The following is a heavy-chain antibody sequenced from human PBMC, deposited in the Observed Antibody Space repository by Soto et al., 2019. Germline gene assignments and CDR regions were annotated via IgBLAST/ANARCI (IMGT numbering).Heavy chain of an antibody. CDR3: ARGPGIVGAVDY. J-gene: IGHJ4*02. CDR2: ISYDGSNK. D-gene: IGHD1-26*01. Sequence: ESGGGVVQPGRSLRLSCAASGFTFSSYAMHWVRQAPGKGLEWVAVISYDGSNKYYADSVKGRFTISRDNSKNTLYLQMNSLRAEDTAVYYCARGPGIVGAVDYWGQGTLVTVSS. CDR1: GFTFSSYA. V-gene: IGHV3-30-3*01.